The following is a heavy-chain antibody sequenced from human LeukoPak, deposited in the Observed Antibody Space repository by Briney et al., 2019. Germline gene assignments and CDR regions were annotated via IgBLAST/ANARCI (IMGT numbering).Heavy chain of an antibody. CDR2: IYYSGNT. CDR1: GGSITTSTYN. CDR3: ARHPMFYYDSSGYYYPYFDY. J-gene: IGHJ4*02. V-gene: IGHV4-39*01. D-gene: IGHD3-22*01. Sequence: SETLSLTCTVPGGSITTSTYNWAWLRQAPGKGLEWIGSIYYSGNTYYNPSLSSLKSRVTIFVDTSSNLFSLQLNSVTAADTAVYYCARHPMFYYDSSGYYYPYFDYWGQGTLVSVSS.